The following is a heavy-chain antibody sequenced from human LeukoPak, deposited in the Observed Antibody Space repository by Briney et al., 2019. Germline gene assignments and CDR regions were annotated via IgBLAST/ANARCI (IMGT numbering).Heavy chain of an antibody. CDR3: ASFHCSSTSCYDLNYFDY. D-gene: IGHD2-2*01. Sequence: GGSLRLSCAASGFTFSSYSMNWVRQAPGKGLEWVSSISSSSSYIYYADSVKGRFTISRDNAKNSLYLQTNSLRAEDTAVYYCASFHCSSTSCYDLNYFDYWGQGTLVTVSS. V-gene: IGHV3-21*01. CDR2: ISSSSSYI. CDR1: GFTFSSYS. J-gene: IGHJ4*02.